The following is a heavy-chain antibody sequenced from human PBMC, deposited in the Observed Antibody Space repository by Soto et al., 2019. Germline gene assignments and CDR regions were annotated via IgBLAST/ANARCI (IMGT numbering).Heavy chain of an antibody. V-gene: IGHV4-34*01. CDR3: ARAPMIVVVTHSYYFDY. CDR2: INHSGST. D-gene: IGHD3-22*01. Sequence: PSETLSLTCAVYGGSFSGYYWSWIRQPPGKGLEWIGEINHSGSTNYNPSLKSRVTISVDTSKNQSSLKLSSVTAADTAVYYCARAPMIVVVTHSYYFDYWGQGTLVTVSS. J-gene: IGHJ4*02. CDR1: GGSFSGYY.